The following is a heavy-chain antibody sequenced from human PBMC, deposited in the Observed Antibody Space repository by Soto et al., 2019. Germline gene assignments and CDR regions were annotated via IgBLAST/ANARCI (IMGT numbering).Heavy chain of an antibody. Sequence: QVQLVQSGAEVKKPGSSVKVSCKASGGTFSSYAINWVRQAPGQGLEWMGGIIPIFGTANYAQKFQGRVTITADEFTSTAYMELSSLRSEDTAVYYCARVIGIAAAGFGWFDPWGQGTLVTVSS. D-gene: IGHD6-13*01. CDR1: GGTFSSYA. V-gene: IGHV1-69*01. J-gene: IGHJ5*02. CDR2: IIPIFGTA. CDR3: ARVIGIAAAGFGWFDP.